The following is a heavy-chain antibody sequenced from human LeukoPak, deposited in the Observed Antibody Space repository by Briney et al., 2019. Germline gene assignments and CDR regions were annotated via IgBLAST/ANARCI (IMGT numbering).Heavy chain of an antibody. J-gene: IGHJ4*02. CDR1: GFTFSSYG. Sequence: PGGSLRLSCAASGFTFSSYGMHWVRQAPGKGLEWVAVISYDGSNKYYADSVKGRFTISRDNSKNTLYLQMNSLRAEDTAVYYCANLYSSSWGPFDYWGQGTLVTVSS. CDR2: ISYDGSNK. V-gene: IGHV3-30*18. D-gene: IGHD6-13*01. CDR3: ANLYSSSWGPFDY.